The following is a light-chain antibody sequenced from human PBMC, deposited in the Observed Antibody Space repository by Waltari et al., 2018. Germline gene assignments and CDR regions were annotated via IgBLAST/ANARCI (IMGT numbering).Light chain of an antibody. Sequence: AIQLTQSPSSLSASVGDRVTITCRASQDISTALAWYQQKSGEAPKLLIYDASTLGCGVPSRFSGSGTGTDFSLTISRLQPEDFSTYHCQQFHNYPPTFGQGTRLEIK. CDR3: QQFHNYPPT. V-gene: IGKV1D-13*01. CDR1: QDISTA. J-gene: IGKJ5*01. CDR2: DAS.